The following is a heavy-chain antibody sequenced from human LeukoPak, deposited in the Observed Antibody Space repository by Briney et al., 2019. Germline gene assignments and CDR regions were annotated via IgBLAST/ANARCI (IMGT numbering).Heavy chain of an antibody. CDR1: GFTFSSYS. D-gene: IGHD6-19*01. J-gene: IGHJ4*02. CDR2: ISSSSSYI. CDR3: ARGLAVAGTRDY. V-gene: IGHV3-21*01. Sequence: GGSLRLSCAASGFTFSSYSMNWARQAPGKGLEWVSSISSSSSYIYYADSVKGRFTISRDNAKNSLYLQMNSLRAEDTAVYYCARGLAVAGTRDYWGQGTLVTVSS.